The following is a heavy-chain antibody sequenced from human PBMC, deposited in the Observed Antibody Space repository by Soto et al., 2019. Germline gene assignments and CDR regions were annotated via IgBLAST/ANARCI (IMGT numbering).Heavy chain of an antibody. CDR3: GRLEGLATISYYFDY. V-gene: IGHV4-39*01. D-gene: IGHD3-9*01. Sequence: SETLSLTCTVSGGSVSSSSYYWGWVRQPPGKGLEWIGSVYYSGSTYYNPSPESRVTISVDKSKNQFSLKLMSLSAADTVVYYCGRLEGLATISYYFDYWGQGALVTVSS. J-gene: IGHJ4*02. CDR1: GGSVSSSSYY. CDR2: VYYSGST.